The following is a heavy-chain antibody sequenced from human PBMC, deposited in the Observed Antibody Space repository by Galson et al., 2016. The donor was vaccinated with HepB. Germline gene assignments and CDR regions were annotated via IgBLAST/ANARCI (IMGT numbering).Heavy chain of an antibody. J-gene: IGHJ4*02. Sequence: CAISGDSVSRNGVAWNWIRQSASRGLEWLGRTYYSSRWNNDYSASVKSRITINLDTPNNLSPLQLSSVTPEDTAVYYCASGRNSAFDSWGQGTLVTVSS. CDR2: TYYSSRWNN. CDR3: ASGRNSAFDS. CDR1: GDSVSRNGVA. V-gene: IGHV6-1*01. D-gene: IGHD1-14*01.